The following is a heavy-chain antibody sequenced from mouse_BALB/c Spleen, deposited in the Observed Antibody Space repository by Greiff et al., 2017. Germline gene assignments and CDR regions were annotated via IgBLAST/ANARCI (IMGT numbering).Heavy chain of an antibody. V-gene: IGHV5-12-1*01. J-gene: IGHJ3*01. CDR1: GFAFSSYD. D-gene: IGHD2-10*02. CDR3: ARHRGYGNYEYAY. CDR2: ISSVGGST. Sequence: EVQLVESGGGLVKPGGSLKLSCAASGFAFSSYDMSWVRQTPEKKLEWVAYISSVGGSTYYPDTVKGRFTISRDNAKNTLYLQLNSLKSEYTAMYYCARHRGYGNYEYAYWGQGTLVTVSA.